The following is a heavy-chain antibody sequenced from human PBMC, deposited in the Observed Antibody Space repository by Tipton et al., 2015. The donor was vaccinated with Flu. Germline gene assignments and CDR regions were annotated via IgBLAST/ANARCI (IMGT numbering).Heavy chain of an antibody. CDR2: IYSGGST. Sequence: SLRLSCAASGFTVSSNYMSWVRQAPGKGLEWVSVIYSGGSTYYADSVKGRFTISRDKSKNTLYLQMNSLRAEDTAVYYCSRGDYSLDAFDIWGQGTMVTVSS. CDR1: GFTVSSNY. J-gene: IGHJ3*02. D-gene: IGHD4-11*01. CDR3: SRGDYSLDAFDI. V-gene: IGHV3-66*02.